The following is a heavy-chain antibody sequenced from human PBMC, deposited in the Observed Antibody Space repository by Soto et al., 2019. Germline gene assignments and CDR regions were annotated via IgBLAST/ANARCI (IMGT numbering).Heavy chain of an antibody. Sequence: QVQLVQSGAELKKPGASVKVSCKASGYSINSYDMNWVRQATGQGLEWMGWMNPKSGNTGFAEKFQGRVKMPWNTSTGTVYLEISSLRPEDTAVYYCARGLVDSGGNCFDSWGQGTQVTVSS. J-gene: IGHJ4*02. V-gene: IGHV1-8*01. CDR2: MNPKSGNT. D-gene: IGHD4-17*01. CDR3: ARGLVDSGGNCFDS. CDR1: GYSINSYD.